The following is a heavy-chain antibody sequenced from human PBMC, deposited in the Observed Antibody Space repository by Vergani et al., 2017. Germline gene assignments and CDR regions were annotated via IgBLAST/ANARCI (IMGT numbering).Heavy chain of an antibody. CDR3: ARQVFSQNDYGMYV. D-gene: IGHD3-9*01. V-gene: IGHV3-30-3*01. Sequence: QVQLVESGGGVVQPGRSLRLSCAASGFTFSSYAMHWVRQAPGKGLGWVAVISYDGSNKYYADSVKGRFTISRDNSKNTLYLQMNSLRAEETAVYYCARQVFSQNDYGMYVWGQGTTVTVSS. CDR1: GFTFSSYA. CDR2: ISYDGSNK. J-gene: IGHJ6*02.